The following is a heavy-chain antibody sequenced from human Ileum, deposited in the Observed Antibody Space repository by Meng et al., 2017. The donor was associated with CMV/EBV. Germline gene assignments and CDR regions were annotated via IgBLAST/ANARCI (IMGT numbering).Heavy chain of an antibody. Sequence: AYGYTFSNYHMSWVRQAPGRGLEWVSGISSSGGSTYDADSVKGRFSISRDNSRNTLYLQMMSLRAEDTAVYYCAGGGPAIYSPFDPWGQGTLVTVSS. CDR1: GYTFSNYH. D-gene: IGHD3-16*01. J-gene: IGHJ5*02. CDR2: ISSSGGST. V-gene: IGHV3-23*01. CDR3: AGGGPAIYSPFDP.